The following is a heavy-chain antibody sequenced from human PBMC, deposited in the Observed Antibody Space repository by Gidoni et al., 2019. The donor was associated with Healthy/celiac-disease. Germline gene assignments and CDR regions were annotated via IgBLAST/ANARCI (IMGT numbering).Heavy chain of an antibody. CDR2: ISPGDSDT. J-gene: IGHJ5*02. D-gene: IGHD3-22*01. Sequence: ELQLVQSGAEVTEPGGSLKISGKASGYSFTSYGIGWVRQMLGKALEWMGIISPGDSDTRYSPSFQGQVTISADKSISTAYLQWSSLKDSDTAMYYCARKYDSSGYYYLSWFDPWGQGTLVTVSS. CDR1: GYSFTSYG. V-gene: IGHV5-51*01. CDR3: ARKYDSSGYYYLSWFDP.